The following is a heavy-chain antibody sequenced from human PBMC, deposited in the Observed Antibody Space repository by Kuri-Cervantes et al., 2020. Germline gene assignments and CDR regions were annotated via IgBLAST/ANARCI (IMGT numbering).Heavy chain of an antibody. D-gene: IGHD6-19*01. CDR2: IYLTGST. CDR1: DDSISNRTYY. Sequence: SETLSLTCTVSDDSISNRTYYWGWIRQPPGKGLEWIGNIYLTGSTYYSPSLKSRVTISVDTSKNQFSLKLSSVTAADTAVYYCARQGGERYSSGWDIVVEQEGQDYWGQGTLVTVSS. CDR3: ARQGGERYSSGWDIVVEQEGQDY. J-gene: IGHJ4*02. V-gene: IGHV4-39*01.